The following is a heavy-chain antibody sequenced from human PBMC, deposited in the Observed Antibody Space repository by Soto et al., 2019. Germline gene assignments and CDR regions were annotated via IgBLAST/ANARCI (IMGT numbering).Heavy chain of an antibody. D-gene: IGHD5-12*01. CDR2: IYYSGNT. V-gene: IGHV4-59*01. CDR1: GGSISYYY. CDR3: VRGGYVHAFDY. J-gene: IGHJ4*02. Sequence: PSETLSLTCTASGGSISYYYWGWIRQPPGKGLEWIGSIYYSGNTHYNPSLKSRVTISVDTSMNQFSLNLDSVTAVDSAVYYCVRGGYVHAFDYWGQGALVTVSS.